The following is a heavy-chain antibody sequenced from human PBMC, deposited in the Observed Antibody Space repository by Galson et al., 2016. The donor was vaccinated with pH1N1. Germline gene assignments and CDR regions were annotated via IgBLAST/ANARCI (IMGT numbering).Heavy chain of an antibody. D-gene: IGHD3-3*01. J-gene: IGHJ6*02. Sequence: SVKVSCTASGYTFTSYAMHWARQAPGQRLEWMGWINAGNGNTKYSQKFQVRVTITRDTSASTAYMELHSLRSEDTAVYYCARGGTLSDFWSNYYPYGMDVWGQGPTVTVSS. CDR1: GYTFTSYA. CDR3: ARGGTLSDFWSNYYPYGMDV. CDR2: INAGNGNT. V-gene: IGHV1-3*01.